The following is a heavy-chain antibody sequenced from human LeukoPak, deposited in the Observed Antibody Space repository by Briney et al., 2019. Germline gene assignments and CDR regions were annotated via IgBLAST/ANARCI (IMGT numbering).Heavy chain of an antibody. CDR1: GYTLTRSY. V-gene: IGHV1-46*04. CDR2: INPSGGST. Sequence: ASVKVSCKASGYTLTRSYMHWVRQAPGQGLEWMGIINPSGGSTSYAQKLQGRVTMTRDTSTSTVYMELSSLRSEDTAVYYCARDGHYYDSNGYPRFYYMDVWGKGTTVTVSS. CDR3: ARDGHYYDSNGYPRFYYMDV. J-gene: IGHJ6*03. D-gene: IGHD3-22*01.